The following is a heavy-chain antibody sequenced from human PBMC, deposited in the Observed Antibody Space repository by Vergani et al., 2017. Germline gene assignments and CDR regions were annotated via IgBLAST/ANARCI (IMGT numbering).Heavy chain of an antibody. CDR1: GYTLTELS. CDR3: ATGNTKGYCRSTSCYSSYDD. V-gene: IGHV1-24*01. CDR2: FDPEDGET. Sequence: QVQLVQSGAEVKKPGASVKVSCKVSGYTLTELSMHWVRQAPGKGLEWLGGFDPEDGETIYAQKFQGRVTMTEDTSTDTAYMELSSLRSEDTAVYYCATGNTKGYCRSTSCYSSYDDGGQGTLVTVSS. J-gene: IGHJ4*02. D-gene: IGHD2-2*01.